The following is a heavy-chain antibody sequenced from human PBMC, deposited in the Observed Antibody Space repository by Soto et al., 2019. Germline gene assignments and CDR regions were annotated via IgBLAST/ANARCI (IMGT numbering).Heavy chain of an antibody. CDR2: INHSGST. CDR3: ARLGGYVSVGYYYLWDS. J-gene: IGHJ4*02. D-gene: IGHD3-22*01. CDR1: DGSMNSDSSY. V-gene: IGHV4-39*01. Sequence: SETLSLTCRVSDGSMNSDSSYWGWIRQPPGKGLEWIGVINHSGSTYHNLSLKGRVTMSVDASRNQFSLKLTSMTAADTAVYYCARLGGYVSVGYYYLWDSWGQGTLVTVS.